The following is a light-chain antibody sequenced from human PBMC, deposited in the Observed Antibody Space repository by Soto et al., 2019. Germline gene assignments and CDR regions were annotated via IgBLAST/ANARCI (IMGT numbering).Light chain of an antibody. CDR3: QQYVSTPLT. CDR2: GAS. J-gene: IGKJ4*01. V-gene: IGKV3-20*01. Sequence: EIVLTQSPGTLSLSPGERATLSCRASQSVSNNYLAWYQQKPGQAPRLLIYGASNRATGIPDRFSGSGSGTDFTLTISRLEPEDFAVYYCQQYVSTPLTFGGGTKVDIK. CDR1: QSVSNNY.